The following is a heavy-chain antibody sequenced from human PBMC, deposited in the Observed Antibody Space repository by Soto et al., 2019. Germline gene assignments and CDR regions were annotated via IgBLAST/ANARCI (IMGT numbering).Heavy chain of an antibody. CDR3: ARVFIAAAGVDY. CDR2: INSDGSST. J-gene: IGHJ4*02. CDR1: GFTFSSYW. V-gene: IGHV3-74*01. Sequence: GGSLRLSCAASGFTFSSYWMHWVRQAPGKGLVWVSRINSDGSSTSYADSVKGRFTISRDNAKNTLYLQMNSLRAEDTAVYYCARVFIAAAGVDYWGQGTLVTVSS. D-gene: IGHD6-13*01.